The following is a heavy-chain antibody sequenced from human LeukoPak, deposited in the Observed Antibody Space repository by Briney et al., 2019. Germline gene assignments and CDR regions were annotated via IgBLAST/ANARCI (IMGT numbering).Heavy chain of an antibody. CDR3: ASYSSLSLQPQY. J-gene: IGHJ4*02. Sequence: PSETLSLTCTVSNGSISSYYWSWIRQPPGKGLERIGYVYYSGSTNYNPSLKSRVTISVDTSKNQFTLKLSSVTAADTAVYYCASYSSLSLQPQYWGQGALVTVSS. CDR2: VYYSGST. V-gene: IGHV4-59*01. D-gene: IGHD2-15*01. CDR1: NGSISSYY.